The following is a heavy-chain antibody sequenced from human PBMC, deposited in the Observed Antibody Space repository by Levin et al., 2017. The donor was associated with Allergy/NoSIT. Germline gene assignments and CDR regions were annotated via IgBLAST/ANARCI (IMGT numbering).Heavy chain of an antibody. CDR3: ARHSYVWGNDRYDFEY. D-gene: IGHD3-16*02. CDR2: IYYSGST. Sequence: PSAPLSLPFPFSGGSLSSSSYYWGWIRQPPGKGLEWIGSIYYSGSTYYNPSLKSRVTISVDTSKNQFSLKLSSVTAADTAVYYCARHSYVWGNDRYDFEYWGQGTLVTVSS. CDR1: GGSLSSSSYY. J-gene: IGHJ4*02. V-gene: IGHV4-39*01.